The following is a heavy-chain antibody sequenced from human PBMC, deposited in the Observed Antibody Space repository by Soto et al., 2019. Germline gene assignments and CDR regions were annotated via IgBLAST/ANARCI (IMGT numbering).Heavy chain of an antibody. Sequence: QVQLVESGGGVVQPGRSLRLSCAASGFTFSSYAMHWVRQAPGKGLEWVAVISYDGSNKYYADSVKGRFTISRDNSKNTLYLQMNSLRAEDTAVYYCARAERIAARPIWFDPWGQGTLVTVSS. V-gene: IGHV3-30-3*01. D-gene: IGHD6-6*01. CDR3: ARAERIAARPIWFDP. CDR1: GFTFSSYA. J-gene: IGHJ5*02. CDR2: ISYDGSNK.